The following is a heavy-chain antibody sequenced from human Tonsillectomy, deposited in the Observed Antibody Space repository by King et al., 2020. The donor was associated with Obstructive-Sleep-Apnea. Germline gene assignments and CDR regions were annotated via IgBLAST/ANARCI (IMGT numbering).Heavy chain of an antibody. J-gene: IGHJ4*02. D-gene: IGHD7-27*01. V-gene: IGHV5-51*01. Sequence: VQLVESGTEVKKPGESLKISCKGSGYTFSIYWIGWVRQLPGKGLEWMGIIYPGDSETRYSPSFRGQVTISADKSLSTAYLQWSSLKASDTAMYYCARGPRTGDAFDYWGQGTLVTVSS. CDR3: ARGPRTGDAFDY. CDR2: IYPGDSET. CDR1: GYTFSIYW.